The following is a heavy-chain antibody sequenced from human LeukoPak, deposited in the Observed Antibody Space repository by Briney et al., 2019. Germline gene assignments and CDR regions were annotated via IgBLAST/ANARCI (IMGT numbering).Heavy chain of an antibody. V-gene: IGHV1-2*02. D-gene: IGHD3-22*01. J-gene: IGHJ4*02. Sequence: ASVKVSCKASGYTFTGYYMHWARQAPGQGLEWMGWINPNSGGTNYAQKFQGRVTTTRDTSISTAYMELSRLRSDDTAVYYCARVEGAGYYYDSSGYYYVQFNYFDYWGQGTLVTVSS. CDR1: GYTFTGYY. CDR3: ARVEGAGYYYDSSGYYYVQFNYFDY. CDR2: INPNSGGT.